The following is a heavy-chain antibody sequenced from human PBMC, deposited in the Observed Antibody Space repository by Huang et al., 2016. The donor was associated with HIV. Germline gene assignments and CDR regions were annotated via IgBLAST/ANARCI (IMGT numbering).Heavy chain of an antibody. J-gene: IGHJ4*02. D-gene: IGHD6-25*01. CDR1: GFTFKDAW. CDR3: TTWARTSAGGN. Sequence: EVQLVESGGGLVKPGGSLRLSCAASGFTFKDAWMSWVRQTPGKGLEWVGLIKTKDDGGTTDYAAPVKGRCSMSRDDSKNTFYLQMNSLKSEDTAVYYCTTWARTSAGGNWGQGTLVSVSS. V-gene: IGHV3-15*01. CDR2: IKTKDDGGTT.